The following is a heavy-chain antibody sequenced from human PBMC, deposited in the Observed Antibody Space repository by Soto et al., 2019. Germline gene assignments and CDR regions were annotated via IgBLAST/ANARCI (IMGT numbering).Heavy chain of an antibody. CDR3: ARQGMGYYDFWSGYYNPANCYYMDV. CDR1: GGSISSYY. Sequence: SETLSLTCTVSGGSISSYYWSWIRQPPGKGLEWIGYIYYSGSTNYNPSLKSRVTISVDTSKNQFSLKLSSVTAADTAVYYCARQGMGYYDFWSGYYNPANCYYMDVWGKGTTVT. D-gene: IGHD3-3*01. CDR2: IYYSGST. V-gene: IGHV4-59*08. J-gene: IGHJ6*03.